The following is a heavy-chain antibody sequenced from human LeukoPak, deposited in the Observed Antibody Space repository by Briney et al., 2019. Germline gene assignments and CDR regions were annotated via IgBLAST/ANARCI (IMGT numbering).Heavy chain of an antibody. J-gene: IGHJ6*03. Sequence: PETLSLTCTVSGGSISSSSYYWGWVRHPPGKGLELTGSIYYSGSTYYNPSLKSRVTISVDTSKNQFSLKLSSVTAADTAVYYCARLFSDSVVVVVTNYYMDVWGKGTTVTVSS. D-gene: IGHD3-22*01. CDR3: ARLFSDSVVVVVTNYYMDV. CDR1: GGSISSSSYY. CDR2: IYYSGST. V-gene: IGHV4-39*01.